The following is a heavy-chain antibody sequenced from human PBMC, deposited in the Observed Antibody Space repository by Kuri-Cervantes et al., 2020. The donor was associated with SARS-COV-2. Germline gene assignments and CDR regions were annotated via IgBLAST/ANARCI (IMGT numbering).Heavy chain of an antibody. CDR2: IYYSGST. V-gene: IGHV4-59*01. Sequence: ESLKISCTVSGGSISSYYWSWIRQPPGKGLEWIGYIYYSGSTNYNPSLKSLVTISVDTSKNQFSLKLSSVTAADTAVYYCARLGGVVGSYYYMDVWGKGTTVTVSS. J-gene: IGHJ6*03. CDR3: ARLGGVVGSYYYMDV. CDR1: GGSISSYY. D-gene: IGHD1-26*01.